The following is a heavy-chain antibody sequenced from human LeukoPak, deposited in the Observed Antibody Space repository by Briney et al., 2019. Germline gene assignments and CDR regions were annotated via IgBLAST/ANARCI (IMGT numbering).Heavy chain of an antibody. J-gene: IGHJ4*02. D-gene: IGHD2-2*01. V-gene: IGHV1-18*04. CDR3: ARGPYCSSTSCYGRPFDY. CDR2: ISAYNGNT. Sequence: ASVKVSCKASGYTFTSYYMHWVRQAPGQGLEWMGWISAYNGNTNYAQKLQGRVTMTTDTSTSTAYMELRSLRSDDTAVYYCARGPYCSSTSCYGRPFDYWGQGTLVTVSS. CDR1: GYTFTSYY.